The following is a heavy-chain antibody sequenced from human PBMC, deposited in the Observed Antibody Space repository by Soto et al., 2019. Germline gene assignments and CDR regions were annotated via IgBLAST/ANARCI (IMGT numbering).Heavy chain of an antibody. CDR1: GGSISSSNW. CDR2: IYHSGST. CDR3: ARAGLMVYSPYDSSGSYPYYGMDV. D-gene: IGHD3-22*01. Sequence: SETLSLTCAVPGGSISSSNWWSWVRQPPGQGLEWIGEIYHSGSTNYNPTLKSRVTISVYKAKNQFSLKLGSVTAADTAVYYSARAGLMVYSPYDSSGSYPYYGMDVWGKGTTVTVSS. J-gene: IGHJ6*01. V-gene: IGHV4-4*02.